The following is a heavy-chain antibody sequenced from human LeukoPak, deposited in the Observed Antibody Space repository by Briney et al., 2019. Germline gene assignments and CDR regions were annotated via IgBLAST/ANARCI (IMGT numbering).Heavy chain of an antibody. D-gene: IGHD1-14*01. J-gene: IGHJ4*02. Sequence: ASVKVSCKASGYTFINYGITWVRQAPGQGLEWMGWISAYNGNTNYAQKLQGRVTMTTDTSTSTAYMELRSLRSDDTAVYYCARGVRDRDAGDYWGQGTLVTVSS. CDR3: ARGVRDRDAGDY. V-gene: IGHV1-18*01. CDR1: GYTFINYG. CDR2: ISAYNGNT.